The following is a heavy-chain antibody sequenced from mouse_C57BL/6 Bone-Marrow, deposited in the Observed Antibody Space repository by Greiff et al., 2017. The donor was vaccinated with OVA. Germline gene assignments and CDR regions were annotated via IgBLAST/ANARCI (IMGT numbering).Heavy chain of an antibody. CDR3: ARIFTVDPRDY. CDR1: GYTFTSYW. CDR2: IYPSSGGT. J-gene: IGHJ4*01. D-gene: IGHD1-1*01. Sequence: QVQLQQSGAELVKPGASVKLSCKASGYTFTSYWMNWVKQRPGQGLEWIGDIYPSSGGTNYNEKFKSKATLTVDKSSSTAYMQLSSLTSEDSAVYYCARIFTVDPRDYWGQGTSVTVAS. V-gene: IGHV1-53*01.